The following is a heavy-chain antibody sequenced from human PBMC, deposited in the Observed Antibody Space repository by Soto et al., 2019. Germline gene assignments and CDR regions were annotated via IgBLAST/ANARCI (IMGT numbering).Heavy chain of an antibody. CDR2: ISYHGSDK. V-gene: IGHV3-30*18. CDR3: AKDHLTTTVTTVGY. J-gene: IGHJ4*02. D-gene: IGHD4-17*01. Sequence: QVQLVESGGGVVHPGGSLRLSFAASGFTFSNYAMHWVRQAPGKGLEWVAVISYHGSDKYYADSVKGRFTISRDNSKNTLYLQMDSLRAEDTAVYYCAKDHLTTTVTTVGYWGQGTLVTVSS. CDR1: GFTFSNYA.